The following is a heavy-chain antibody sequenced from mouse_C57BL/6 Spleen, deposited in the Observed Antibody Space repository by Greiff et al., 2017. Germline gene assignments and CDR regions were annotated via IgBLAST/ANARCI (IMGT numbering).Heavy chain of an antibody. J-gene: IGHJ3*01. D-gene: IGHD1-1*01. CDR1: GYTFTSYW. Sequence: QVQLQQSGAELVKPGASVKMSCKASGYTFTSYWITWVKQRPGQGLEWIGDIYPGSGSTNYNEKFKSKATLTVDTSSSTAYMQLSSLTSEDSAVYYCAREGGYYYGSREAWFAYWGQGTLVTVSA. CDR3: AREGGYYYGSREAWFAY. V-gene: IGHV1-55*01. CDR2: IYPGSGST.